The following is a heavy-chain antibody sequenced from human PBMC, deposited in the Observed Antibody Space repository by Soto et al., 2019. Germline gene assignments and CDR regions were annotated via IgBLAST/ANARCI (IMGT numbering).Heavy chain of an antibody. CDR1: GYRISIYH. CDR2: INPFDGSR. V-gene: IGHV1-46*03. J-gene: IGHJ4*02. Sequence: SVKLSRKTAGYRISIYHVHRGRHAPGQGLEWMGWINPFDGSRMFAQSFQGRVTMTRDTSTSTVYMEVSSLRSEDTAVYYCPRVDPGDTSPFDHWGQGTPVIVSS. D-gene: IGHD3-10*01. CDR3: PRVDPGDTSPFDH.